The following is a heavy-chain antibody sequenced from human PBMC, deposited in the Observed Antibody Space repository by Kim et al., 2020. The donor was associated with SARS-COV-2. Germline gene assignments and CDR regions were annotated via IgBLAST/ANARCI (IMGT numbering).Heavy chain of an antibody. J-gene: IGHJ4*02. D-gene: IGHD4-17*01. Sequence: GGSLRLSCAASGFSFRNYCMSWVRQAPGKGLEWVSTIKGNGSDEYYADSVKGRFTISRDNAKNSLYLQMSSLRTEDTAIYYCAALDTVQVPAGIWGQGTLVTVSS. CDR3: AALDTVQVPAGI. CDR1: GFSFRNYC. V-gene: IGHV3-7*01. CDR2: IKGNGSDE.